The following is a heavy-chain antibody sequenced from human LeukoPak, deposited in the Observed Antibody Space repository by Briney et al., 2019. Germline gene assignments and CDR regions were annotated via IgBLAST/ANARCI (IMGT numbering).Heavy chain of an antibody. Sequence: GGSLRLSCAASGFTFSSYWMSWVRQAPGKGLERVANIKEDESEKYYVDAVKGRFTISRDNAKNSVFLQMNSLRVEDTAVYYCARGVYAFDIWGQGTMVTVSS. CDR2: IKEDESEK. CDR1: GFTFSSYW. CDR3: ARGVYAFDI. D-gene: IGHD5/OR15-5a*01. V-gene: IGHV3-7*01. J-gene: IGHJ3*02.